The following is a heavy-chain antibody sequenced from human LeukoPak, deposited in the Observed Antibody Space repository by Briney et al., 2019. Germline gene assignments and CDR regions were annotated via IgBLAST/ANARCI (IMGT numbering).Heavy chain of an antibody. CDR2: VNHSGST. V-gene: IGHV4-34*01. Sequence: PSETLSLTCAVYGGSFSGYYWSWIRQPPGKGLEWIGEVNHSGSTNYSPSLKSRVTTSVDTSKNQFSLKLSSVTAADTAVYYCATGTYYYDSSGYNVWGQGTTVTVSS. CDR1: GGSFSGYY. D-gene: IGHD3-22*01. CDR3: ATGTYYYDSSGYNV. J-gene: IGHJ6*02.